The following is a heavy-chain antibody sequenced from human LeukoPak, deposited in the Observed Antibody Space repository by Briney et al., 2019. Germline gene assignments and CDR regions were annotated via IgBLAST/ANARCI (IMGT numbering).Heavy chain of an antibody. Sequence: GGSLRLSCAASGFTVSSNYMSWVRQAPGKGLERVSAISGSGGSTYYADSVKGRFTISRDNSKNTLYLQTNSLRAEDTAVYYCAKAGAVVVVAAKYFDYWGQGTLVTVSS. J-gene: IGHJ4*02. CDR3: AKAGAVVVVAAKYFDY. CDR1: GFTVSSNY. D-gene: IGHD2-15*01. CDR2: ISGSGGST. V-gene: IGHV3-23*01.